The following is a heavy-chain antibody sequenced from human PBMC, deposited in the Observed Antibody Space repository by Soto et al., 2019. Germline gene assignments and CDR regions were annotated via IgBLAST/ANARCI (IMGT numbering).Heavy chain of an antibody. V-gene: IGHV4-59*01. CDR1: GGSNNSYY. CDR3: VRHERPIARGGFDT. D-gene: IGHD2-21*01. J-gene: IGHJ5*02. CDR2: IFYIGNT. Sequence: QAQLQESGPGLVKTTETQSLTCTVSGGSNNSYYWDWHRQVPGRGLECIGYIFYIGNTYYNPSLKSRVTISLATHKNQISLKLNSVTAADTAVYYGVRHERPIARGGFDTWGQGTLVTVSS.